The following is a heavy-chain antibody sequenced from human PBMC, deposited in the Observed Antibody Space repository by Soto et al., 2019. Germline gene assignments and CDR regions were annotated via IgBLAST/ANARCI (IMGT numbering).Heavy chain of an antibody. CDR3: VGSGYSGVQHCFDP. V-gene: IGHV4-4*02. CDR2: IYPNGNT. CDR1: GGSINNNNW. D-gene: IGHD3-22*01. Sequence: QVQLQESGPGLVKPSGTLSLTCAVSGGSINNNNWWSWVRQPPGKGLEWIGEIYPNGNTNYNPSLKSRVTVSLDSFKNQFSLKLTSVTAADTAVYYCVGSGYSGVQHCFDPWGQGTLVTVSS. J-gene: IGHJ5*02.